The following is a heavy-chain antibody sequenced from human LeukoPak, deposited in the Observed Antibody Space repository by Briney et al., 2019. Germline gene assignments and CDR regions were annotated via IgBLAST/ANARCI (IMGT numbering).Heavy chain of an antibody. Sequence: GGSLRLSCVASGLTVSSNCMSWVRQAPGKGLEWVSYISSSSSTTYYADSVKGRFTISRDNAKNSLYLQMNSLRAEDTAVYYCARGSTYYDSSGQVPFDYWDQGTLVTVSS. D-gene: IGHD3-22*01. CDR1: GLTVSSNC. J-gene: IGHJ4*02. V-gene: IGHV3-48*01. CDR3: ARGSTYYDSSGQVPFDY. CDR2: ISSSSSTT.